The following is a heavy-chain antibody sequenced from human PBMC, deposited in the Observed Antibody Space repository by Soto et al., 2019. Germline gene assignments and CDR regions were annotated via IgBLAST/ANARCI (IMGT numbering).Heavy chain of an antibody. CDR2: MSYDGSNK. V-gene: IGHV3-30*03. CDR3: ARTLEFCSGGSCYHPFDY. J-gene: IGHJ4*02. Sequence: QVQLVESGGGVVQPGRSLRLSCATSGFNFNMFGMHWVRQAPGKGLQWVAVMSYDGSNKYYADSVKGRFTISRDSSKNRLYLQMNSLRDEDTAVYYCARTLEFCSGGSCYHPFDYWGQGTLVTVSS. D-gene: IGHD2-15*01. CDR1: GFNFNMFG.